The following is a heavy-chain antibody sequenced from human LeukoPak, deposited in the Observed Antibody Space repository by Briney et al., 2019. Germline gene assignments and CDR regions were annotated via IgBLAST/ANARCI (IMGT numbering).Heavy chain of an antibody. J-gene: IGHJ4*02. D-gene: IGHD2-15*01. CDR1: GFTYSNYW. CDR3: AKPYCSGGSCSFDY. V-gene: IGHV3-7*01. CDR2: IKHDGSER. Sequence: GGSLRLSCAASGFTYSNYWMSWVRQAPGKGLEWVANIKHDGSERYYVDSVKGRFTISRDNSKNTLYLQMNSLRAEDTAVYYCAKPYCSGGSCSFDYWGQGTLVTVSS.